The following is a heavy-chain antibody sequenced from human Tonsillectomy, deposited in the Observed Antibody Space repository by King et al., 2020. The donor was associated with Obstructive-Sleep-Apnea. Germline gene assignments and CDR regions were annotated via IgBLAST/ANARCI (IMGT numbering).Heavy chain of an antibody. V-gene: IGHV3-21*01. CDR1: GFIFSSYC. CDR2: IRSSSSHR. Sequence: VQLVESGGGLVKPGGSLRLSCEASGFIFSSYCMNWVRQAPGKGLEWVSSIRSSSSHRYYADSVQGRFTIYRDNAKKTLSLEMNSLRPEDTAVYFCARNNVYGDSGYYFGMDVWGQGTTVTVSS. D-gene: IGHD4-17*01. J-gene: IGHJ6*02. CDR3: ARNNVYGDSGYYFGMDV.